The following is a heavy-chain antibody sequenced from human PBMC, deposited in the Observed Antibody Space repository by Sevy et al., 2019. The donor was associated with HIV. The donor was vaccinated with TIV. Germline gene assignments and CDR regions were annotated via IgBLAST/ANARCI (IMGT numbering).Heavy chain of an antibody. J-gene: IGHJ4*02. CDR2: ISYDGNNK. D-gene: IGHD6-19*01. Sequence: GGSLRLSCAASGFSFSGYGMHWVRQAPGKGLEWMAVISYDGNNKFYADSVKGRFTISRDNSKNTLYLQMNSLRAEDTAVYYCAKGLEQWLANGYFDYWGQGTLVTVSS. V-gene: IGHV3-30*18. CDR3: AKGLEQWLANGYFDY. CDR1: GFSFSGYG.